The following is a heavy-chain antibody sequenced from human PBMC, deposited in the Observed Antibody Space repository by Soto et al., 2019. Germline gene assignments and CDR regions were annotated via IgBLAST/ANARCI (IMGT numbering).Heavy chain of an antibody. CDR2: ISGSGGST. CDR1: GFTFSSYA. Sequence: GGSLILSCAASGFTFSSYAMSWVRQAPGKGLEWVSAISGSGGSTYYADSVRGRFTISRDNSKNTLYLQMNSLRAEDTAVYYCAKVADYYGSGSYYIHWGQGTLITVPQ. D-gene: IGHD3-10*01. J-gene: IGHJ4*02. V-gene: IGHV3-23*01. CDR3: AKVADYYGSGSYYIH.